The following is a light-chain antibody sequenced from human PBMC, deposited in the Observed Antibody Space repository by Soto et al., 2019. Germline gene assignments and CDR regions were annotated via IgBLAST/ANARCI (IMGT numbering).Light chain of an antibody. CDR2: AAS. Sequence: DIQLTQSPSFLSASVGDRVTITCRASQGISSYLAWFQQKAGKAPNLLINAASTLQSGVPSRFSGSGSGTEFTLTISSLQPEDFATYYCQQLSSYPFTFGQGTRVEMK. J-gene: IGKJ5*01. CDR1: QGISSY. V-gene: IGKV1-9*01. CDR3: QQLSSYPFT.